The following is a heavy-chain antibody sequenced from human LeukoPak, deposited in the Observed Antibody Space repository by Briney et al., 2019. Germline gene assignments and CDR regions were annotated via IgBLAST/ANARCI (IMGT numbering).Heavy chain of an antibody. CDR3: ARVLEGSGSYYNSVGPYRWFDP. Sequence: PSQTLSLTCAVSGGSLSSGGYSWRWIRQPPGTGLEWIGYIYYSGSTYYNPSLKSRVTISVDTSKNQFSLKLSSVTAADTAVYYCARVLEGSGSYYNSVGPYRWFDPWGQGTLVTVSS. V-gene: IGHV4-30-4*07. CDR2: IYYSGST. D-gene: IGHD3-10*01. J-gene: IGHJ5*02. CDR1: GGSLSSGGYS.